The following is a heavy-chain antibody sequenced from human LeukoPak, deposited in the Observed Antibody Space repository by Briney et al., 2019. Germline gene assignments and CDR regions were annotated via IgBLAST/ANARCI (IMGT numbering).Heavy chain of an antibody. V-gene: IGHV4-59*01. D-gene: IGHD6-6*01. CDR2: IYYSGST. J-gene: IGHJ4*02. CDR3: ARAGEFIAARPITFDY. Sequence: SETLSLTCTVYGGSISSYYWSWIRQPPGKGLEWIGYIYYSGSTNYNPSLKSRVTISVDTSKNQFSLKLSSVTAADTAVYYCARAGEFIAARPITFDYWGQGTLVTVSS. CDR1: GGSISSYY.